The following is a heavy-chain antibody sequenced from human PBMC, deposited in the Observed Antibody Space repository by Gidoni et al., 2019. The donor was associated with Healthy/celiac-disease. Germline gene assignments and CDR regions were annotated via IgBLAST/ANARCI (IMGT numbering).Heavy chain of an antibody. CDR1: GGSISSSSYY. CDR3: ARHLLCSGGSCYRAWFDP. V-gene: IGHV4-39*01. Sequence: QLQLQESGPGLVKPSETLSLTCTVSGGSISSSSYYWGWIRQPPGKGLGWIGSIYYSGSTYYNPSLKSRVTISVDTSKNQFSLKLSSVTAADTAVYYCARHLLCSGGSCYRAWFDPWGQGTLVTVSS. J-gene: IGHJ5*02. CDR2: IYYSGST. D-gene: IGHD2-15*01.